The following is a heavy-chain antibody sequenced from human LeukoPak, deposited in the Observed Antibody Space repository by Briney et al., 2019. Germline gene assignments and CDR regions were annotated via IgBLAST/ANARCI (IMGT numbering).Heavy chain of an antibody. J-gene: IGHJ6*02. CDR3: AKGGWDTAMGVSYYYYGMDV. Sequence: PGGSLRLSCAASGFTFSSYAMSWVRQAPGKGLEWVSAISGSGGSTYYADSVRGRFTISRDNSKNTLYLQMNSLRAEDTAVYYCAKGGWDTAMGVSYYYYGMDVWGQGTTVTVSS. CDR2: ISGSGGST. CDR1: GFTFSSYA. D-gene: IGHD5-18*01. V-gene: IGHV3-23*01.